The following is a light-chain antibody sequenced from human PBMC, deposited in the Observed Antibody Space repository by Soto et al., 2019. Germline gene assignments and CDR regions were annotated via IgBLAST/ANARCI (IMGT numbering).Light chain of an antibody. V-gene: IGKV3-15*01. Sequence: EIVLTQSPATLSLSPGERATLSCRASQSVNSYLAWYQPKPGQAPRLLIHAASTRATGIPTRFSGSGSGTEFTLTINRLQSEDFAVYYCQQYNDWPALTFGGGTKVEMK. CDR2: AAS. CDR3: QQYNDWPALT. J-gene: IGKJ4*01. CDR1: QSVNSY.